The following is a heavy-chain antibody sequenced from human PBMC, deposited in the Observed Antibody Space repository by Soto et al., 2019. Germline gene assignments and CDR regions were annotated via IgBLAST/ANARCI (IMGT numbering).Heavy chain of an antibody. CDR1: GDSVSSNSAA. J-gene: IGHJ6*02. D-gene: IGHD6-13*01. Sequence: PAQTLSLTCAISGDSVSSNSAAWNWIRQSPSRGLEWLGRTYYRSKWYNDYAVSVKGRITINSDTSKNQFSLHLNSVTPEDTAVYYCARGIPAADYGMDVWGPGTTVTVSS. CDR3: ARGIPAADYGMDV. CDR2: TYYRSKWYN. V-gene: IGHV6-1*01.